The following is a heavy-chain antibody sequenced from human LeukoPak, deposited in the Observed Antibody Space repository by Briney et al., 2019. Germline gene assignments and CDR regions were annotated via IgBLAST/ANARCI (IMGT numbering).Heavy chain of an antibody. CDR2: ISSSSSYI. Sequence: GRSLRLSCAASGFTFSSYSMNWVRQAPGKGLEWVSSISSSSSYIYYADSVKGRFTISRDNAKNSLYLQMNSLRAEDTAVYYCARSPLGATTKLLYCFDYWGQGTLVTVSS. J-gene: IGHJ4*02. CDR3: ARSPLGATTKLLYCFDY. D-gene: IGHD1-26*01. V-gene: IGHV3-21*01. CDR1: GFTFSSYS.